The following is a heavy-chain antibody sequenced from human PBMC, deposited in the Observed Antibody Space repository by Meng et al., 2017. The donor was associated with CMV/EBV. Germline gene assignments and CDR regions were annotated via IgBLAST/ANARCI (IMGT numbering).Heavy chain of an antibody. CDR2: IIPIFGTA. D-gene: IGHD5-24*01. V-gene: IGHV1-69*05. J-gene: IGHJ6*02. CDR1: GGTFSSYA. Sequence: SVKVSCKASGGTFSSYAISWVRQAPGQGLEWMGGIIPIFGTANYAQKFQGRVTITTDESTSTAYMELSSLRSEDTAVYYCASRLQPYYGMDVWGPGTTVTVSS. CDR3: ASRLQPYYGMDV.